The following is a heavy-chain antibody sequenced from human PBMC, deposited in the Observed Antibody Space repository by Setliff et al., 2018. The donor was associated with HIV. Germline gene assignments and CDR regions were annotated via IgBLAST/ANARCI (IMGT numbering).Heavy chain of an antibody. CDR3: ARDKGYYYMDV. V-gene: IGHV4-4*07. J-gene: IGHJ6*03. CDR1: GGSISPYY. CDR2: IYTSGST. Sequence: SETLSLTCTVSGGSISPYYWSWIRQSAGKGLEWIGRIYTSGSTNDNPSLKSRITISVDTSNNQFSLRLSSVTAADTAVYYCARDKGYYYMDVWGKGITVTVSS.